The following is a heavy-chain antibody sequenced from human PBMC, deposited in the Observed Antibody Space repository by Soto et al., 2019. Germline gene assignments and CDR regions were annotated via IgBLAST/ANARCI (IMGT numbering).Heavy chain of an antibody. J-gene: IGHJ4*02. V-gene: IGHV3-48*01. CDR2: ISSSGRTI. D-gene: IGHD2-21*01. CDR1: GFTFSSYS. CDR3: ARNFFCGGDCYLYYYDY. Sequence: DVHLVESGGGLAQPGGSLRLSCAASGFTFSSYSINWVRQAPGKGLEWISYISSSGRTIDYADSVKGRFSISRDNAKHSLFLQMNSLRADDTAVYYCARNFFCGGDCYLYYYDYWGQGTLVTVSS.